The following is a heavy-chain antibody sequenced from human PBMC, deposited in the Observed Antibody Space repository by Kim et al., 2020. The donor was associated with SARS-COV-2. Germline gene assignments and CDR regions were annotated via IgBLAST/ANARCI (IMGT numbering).Heavy chain of an antibody. J-gene: IGHJ4*02. CDR3: TRDGPDYGEYVNFDY. Sequence: ASVKVSCKTSGYTFTNYGVSWVRQAPGQGLEWMGWISAYNGKTNYSPKLRGRVTVTADTSTSTAYMELRSLRSDDTVVYYCTRDGPDYGEYVNFDYWGQGTLVAVSS. CDR2: ISAYNGKT. V-gene: IGHV1-18*01. CDR1: GYTFTNYG. D-gene: IGHD4-17*01.